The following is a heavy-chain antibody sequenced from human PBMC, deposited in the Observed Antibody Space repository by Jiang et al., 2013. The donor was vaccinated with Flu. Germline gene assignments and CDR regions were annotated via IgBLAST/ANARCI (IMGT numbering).Heavy chain of an antibody. CDR3: ATTSGDY. Sequence: KPSETLSLTCTVSGGSISSSSYYWGWIRQPPGKGLEWIGSIYYSGSTYYNPSLKSRVTISVDTSKNQFSLKLSSVTAADTAVYYCATTSGDYWGQGTLVTVSS. CDR1: GGSISSSSYY. J-gene: IGHJ4*02. CDR2: IYYSGST. V-gene: IGHV4-39*01. D-gene: IGHD1-26*01.